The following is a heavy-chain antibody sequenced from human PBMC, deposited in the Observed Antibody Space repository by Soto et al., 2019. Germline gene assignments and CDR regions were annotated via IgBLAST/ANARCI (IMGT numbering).Heavy chain of an antibody. J-gene: IGHJ5*02. CDR1: GYTFTSYG. V-gene: IGHV1-18*01. CDR2: ISAYNGNT. D-gene: IGHD2-2*01. Sequence: VKVSCKASGYTFTSYGISWVRQAPGQGLEWMGWISAYNGNTNYAQKLQGRVTMTTDTSTSTAYMELRSLRFDDTAVYYCARDPGPGPPGFDPWGQGTLVNVSS. CDR3: ARDPGPGPPGFDP.